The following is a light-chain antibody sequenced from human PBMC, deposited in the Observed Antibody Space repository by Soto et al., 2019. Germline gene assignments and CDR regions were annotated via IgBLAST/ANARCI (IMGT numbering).Light chain of an antibody. J-gene: IGKJ4*01. Sequence: DVVLTQSPLSLPVTLGQPASISCRSSQSLEHRSGNTYLTWFQQRPGQSPRRLIYEVSKRDSGVXDXXSGSGSDTDFTLRISRVEAEDVGVYYCMVGTRWPHPFGGGTRLEIK. CDR3: MVGTRWPHP. V-gene: IGKV2-30*02. CDR1: QSLEHRSGNTY. CDR2: EVS.